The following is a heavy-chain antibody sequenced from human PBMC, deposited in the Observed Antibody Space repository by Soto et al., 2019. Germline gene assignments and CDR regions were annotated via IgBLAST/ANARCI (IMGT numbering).Heavy chain of an antibody. CDR1: GFTFTSSA. Sequence: ASVKVSCKASGFTFTSSAMQWVRQARGQRLEWIGWIVVGSGNTNYAQKFQERVTITRDMSTSTAYMEMSSLRSEDTSVYYCGADGWAAAGITHQYFDYWGQGTLVTVSS. CDR2: IVVGSGNT. V-gene: IGHV1-58*02. D-gene: IGHD6-13*01. CDR3: GADGWAAAGITHQYFDY. J-gene: IGHJ4*02.